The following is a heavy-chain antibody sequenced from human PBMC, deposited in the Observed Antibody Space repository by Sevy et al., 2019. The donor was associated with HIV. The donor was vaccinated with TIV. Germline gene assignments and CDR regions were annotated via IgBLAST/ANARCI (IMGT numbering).Heavy chain of an antibody. CDR2: INPKSGGT. V-gene: IGHV1-2*06. CDR3: ARADNIGWSTLDAFDL. CDR1: GYTFTGHY. J-gene: IGHJ3*01. D-gene: IGHD6-19*01. Sequence: ASVKVSCKASGYTFTGHYMHWVRQAPGQGLEWMGRINPKSGGTNYEQKFQGRVTMTRDTSIITAYMELSSLRSGATAVYYTARADNIGWSTLDAFDLWGQGTMVTVSS.